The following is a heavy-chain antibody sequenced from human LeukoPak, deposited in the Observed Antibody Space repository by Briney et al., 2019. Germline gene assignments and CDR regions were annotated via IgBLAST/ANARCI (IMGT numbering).Heavy chain of an antibody. J-gene: IGHJ4*02. CDR1: GFPFSSYA. V-gene: IGHV3-30-3*01. CDR3: ARDWGRDSSWYEWGY. D-gene: IGHD6-13*01. Sequence: RPGGSLRLSCAASGFPFSSYAIDWVRHAPGKRLERVSVISYDGSNKYYADSVKGRFTISRDNSKNTLYLQMNSLRAEDTAVYYCARDWGRDSSWYEWGYWGQGTLVTVSS. CDR2: ISYDGSNK.